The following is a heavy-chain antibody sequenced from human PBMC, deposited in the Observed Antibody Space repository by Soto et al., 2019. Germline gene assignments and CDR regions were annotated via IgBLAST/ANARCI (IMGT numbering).Heavy chain of an antibody. CDR1: AGTFSSYA. V-gene: IGHV1-69*06. D-gene: IGHD5-12*01. J-gene: IGHJ4*02. CDR2: ITPMFNTT. Sequence: QVQLVQSGTEVKKPGSSVKVSCKASAGTFSSYAISWVRQAPGQGPEWMGGITPMFNTTNYAQRFQGRVTISPEISTSTDYMELNSLRSEDRGVYYCAKDNEMATITDFVYWGQGTLVTVSS. CDR3: AKDNEMATITDFVY.